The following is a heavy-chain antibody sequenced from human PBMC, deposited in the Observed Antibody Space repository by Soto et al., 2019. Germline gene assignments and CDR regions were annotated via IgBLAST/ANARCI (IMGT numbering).Heavy chain of an antibody. CDR2: IKQDGSEK. Sequence: LRLSCAASGFTFSRYWMSWVRQAPGKGLEWVANIKQDGSEKYYVDSVKGRFTISRDNAKNSLYLQMNSLRAEDTAVYYCAKSPYFFRGPLDYWGQGTLVTVS. J-gene: IGHJ4*02. V-gene: IGHV3-7*03. CDR1: GFTFSRYW. D-gene: IGHD3-9*01. CDR3: AKSPYFFRGPLDY.